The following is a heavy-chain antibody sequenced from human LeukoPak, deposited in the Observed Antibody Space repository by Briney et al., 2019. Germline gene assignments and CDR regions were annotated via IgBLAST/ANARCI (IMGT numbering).Heavy chain of an antibody. D-gene: IGHD1-26*01. J-gene: IGHJ4*02. CDR3: AVRLVGATNDY. Sequence: SETLSLTCAVYGGSFSGYYWSWIRQPPGKGLEWIGEINHSGSTNYNPSLKGRVTISVDTSKNQFSLKLSSVTAADTAVYYCAVRLVGATNDYWGQGTLVTVSS. V-gene: IGHV4-34*01. CDR1: GGSFSGYY. CDR2: INHSGST.